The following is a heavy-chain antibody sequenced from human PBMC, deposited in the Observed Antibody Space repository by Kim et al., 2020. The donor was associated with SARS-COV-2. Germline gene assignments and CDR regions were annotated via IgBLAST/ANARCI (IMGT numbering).Heavy chain of an antibody. J-gene: IGHJ4*02. Sequence: YSPSFQGQVTISADKSISTAYLQWSSLKASDTAMYYCARLLAVGYVGSDYWGQGTLVTVSS. D-gene: IGHD6-19*01. V-gene: IGHV5-51*01. CDR3: ARLLAVGYVGSDY.